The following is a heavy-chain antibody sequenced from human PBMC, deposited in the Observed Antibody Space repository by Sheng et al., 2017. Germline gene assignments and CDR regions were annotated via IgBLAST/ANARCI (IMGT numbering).Heavy chain of an antibody. D-gene: IGHD3-3*01. V-gene: IGHV3-30*04. CDR1: GFTFSSYA. J-gene: IGHJ4*02. CDR2: ISYDGSNK. Sequence: QVQLVESGGGVVQPGRSLRLSCAASGFTFSSYAMHWVRQAPGKGLEWVAVISYDGSNKYYADSVKGRFTISRDNSKNTLYLQMNSLRAEDTAVYYCARVRFLEPDYWAREP. CDR3: ARVRFLEPDY.